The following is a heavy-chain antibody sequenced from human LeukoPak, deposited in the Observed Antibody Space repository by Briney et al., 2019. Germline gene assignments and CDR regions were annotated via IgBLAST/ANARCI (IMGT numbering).Heavy chain of an antibody. V-gene: IGHV3-7*01. CDR2: IKQDGSEK. D-gene: IGHD3-16*01. CDR1: GFTFSSYW. Sequence: GGSLRLSCAASGFTFSSYWMSWVRQAPGKGLEWVANIKQDGSEKYYVDSVKGRFTTSRDNTKNSLYLQMNSLRAEDSAVYYCARADDSEEGFDYWGQGTLVTVSS. CDR3: ARADDSEEGFDY. J-gene: IGHJ4*02.